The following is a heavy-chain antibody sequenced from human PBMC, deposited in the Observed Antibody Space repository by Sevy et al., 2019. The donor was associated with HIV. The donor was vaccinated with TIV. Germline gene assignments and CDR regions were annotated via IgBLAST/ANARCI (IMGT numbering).Heavy chain of an antibody. V-gene: IGHV3-23*01. CDR1: GFTFSSYA. Sequence: GGSLRLSCAASGFTFSSYAMSWVRQAPGKGLEWVSAISGSGGSTYYADSVKGRFTITRDNSKNTLYLQMNSLRAEDTAVYYCAKASPDCSGGSCYLLDYWGQGTLVTVSS. CDR3: AKASPDCSGGSCYLLDY. J-gene: IGHJ4*02. D-gene: IGHD2-15*01. CDR2: ISGSGGST.